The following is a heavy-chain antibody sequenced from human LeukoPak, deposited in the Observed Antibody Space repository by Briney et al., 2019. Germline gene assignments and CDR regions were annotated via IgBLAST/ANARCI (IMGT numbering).Heavy chain of an antibody. CDR1: GGSISSYY. CDR3: ARDIEYSSSN. D-gene: IGHD6-6*01. J-gene: IGHJ4*02. CDR2: IYYSGST. V-gene: IGHV4-59*01. Sequence: SETLSLTCTVSGGSISSYYWSWIRQPPGKGLEWIGYIYYSGSTNYNPSLKSRVTISVDTSKNQFSLKLSSVTAADTAVYYCARDIEYSSSNWGQGTLVTVSS.